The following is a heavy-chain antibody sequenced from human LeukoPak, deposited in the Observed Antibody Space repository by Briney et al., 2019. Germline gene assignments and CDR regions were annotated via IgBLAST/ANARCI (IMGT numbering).Heavy chain of an antibody. Sequence: SETLSLTCTVSGGSFSSGSYYWRWIRQPAGKGLEWIGRIYTSGSTNYNPSLKSRVTISVDTSKNQFSLKLSSVTAADTAVYYCARDRGYDSSAYYGYWGQGTLVTVSS. J-gene: IGHJ4*02. CDR1: GGSFSSGSYY. D-gene: IGHD3-22*01. CDR3: ARDRGYDSSAYYGY. V-gene: IGHV4-61*02. CDR2: IYTSGST.